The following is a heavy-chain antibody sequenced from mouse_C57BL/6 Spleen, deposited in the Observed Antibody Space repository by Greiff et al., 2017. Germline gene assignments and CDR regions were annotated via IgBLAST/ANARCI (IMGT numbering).Heavy chain of an antibody. Sequence: QVHVKQSGAELVKPGASVKLSCKASGYTFTEYTIHWVKQRSGQGLEWIGWFYPGSGSIKYNEKFKDKATLTADKSSSTVYMELSRLTSEDSAVFFGARREDRGYGYDAGFAYWGQGTLVTVSA. CDR1: GYTFTEYT. D-gene: IGHD2-2*01. J-gene: IGHJ3*01. V-gene: IGHV1-62-2*01. CDR2: FYPGSGSI. CDR3: ARREDRGYGYDAGFAY.